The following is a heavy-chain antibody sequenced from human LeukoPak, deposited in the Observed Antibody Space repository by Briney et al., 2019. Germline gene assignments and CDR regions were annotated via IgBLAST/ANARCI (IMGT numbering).Heavy chain of an antibody. CDR1: GGSISSGDYY. V-gene: IGHV4-30-4*08. Sequence: PSETLSLTCTVSGGSISSGDYYWSWIRQPPGKGLEWIGYIYYSGSTYYNPSLKSRVTISVDTSKNQFSLKLSSVTAADTAVYYCASGLNSNYDFWSGAGHRGAFDIWGQGTMVTVSS. D-gene: IGHD3-3*01. J-gene: IGHJ3*02. CDR3: ASGLNSNYDFWSGAGHRGAFDI. CDR2: IYYSGST.